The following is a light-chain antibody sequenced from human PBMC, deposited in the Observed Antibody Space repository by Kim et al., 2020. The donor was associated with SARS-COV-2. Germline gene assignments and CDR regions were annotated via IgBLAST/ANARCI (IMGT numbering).Light chain of an antibody. V-gene: IGLV3-19*01. CDR1: SLRSYY. CDR2: GKN. Sequence: VALGQPVRITCQGDSLRSYYATWYQQKPGQAPILVIYGKNNRPSGIPDRFSGSSSGNTASLTITGTQAGDEADYYCNSRDSNENVFFGGGTQLTVL. CDR3: NSRDSNENVF. J-gene: IGLJ2*01.